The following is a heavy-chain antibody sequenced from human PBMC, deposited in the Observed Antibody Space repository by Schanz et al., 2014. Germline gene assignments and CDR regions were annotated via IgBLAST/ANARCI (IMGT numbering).Heavy chain of an antibody. CDR3: AQTRGTVKVPIDV. CDR1: GFIFSAYT. J-gene: IGHJ4*02. CDR2: ISSDGRNI. D-gene: IGHD2-2*01. Sequence: EVQLVESGGGLVKPGESLRLSCAASGFIFSAYTMNWVRQAPGKGLEWVSSISSDGRNIFYSESLKGQFSISRDNAKNTLYRQLNSLIDEDSGVYFCAQTRGTVKVPIDVWGQGVPVIVSS. V-gene: IGHV3-21*01.